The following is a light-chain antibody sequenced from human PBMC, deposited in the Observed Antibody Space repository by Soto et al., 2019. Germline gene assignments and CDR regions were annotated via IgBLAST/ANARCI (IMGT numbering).Light chain of an antibody. V-gene: IGLV1-51*01. Sequence: QSVLTQPPSVSAAPGKKVTIPCSGSSSNIGNNYVSWYQQLPGTAPKLLIYDNNKRPSGIPDRFSGSKSGTSGTLDITVLQAGDEADYYGATWDGSLPAEVFGGGTKLTV. CDR1: SSNIGNNY. CDR2: DNN. J-gene: IGLJ2*01. CDR3: ATWDGSLPAEV.